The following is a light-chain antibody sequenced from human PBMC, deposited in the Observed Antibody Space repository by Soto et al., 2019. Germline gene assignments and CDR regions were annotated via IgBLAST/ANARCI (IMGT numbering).Light chain of an antibody. V-gene: IGKV4-1*01. CDR1: QSVLYSSNNKNY. CDR2: WAS. J-gene: IGKJ4*01. Sequence: DIVMTQSPDSLAVSLGERATINCKSSQSVLYSSNNKNYLAWYQQRPGQPPKLLIYWASTRESGVPDRISGSGSGTDFTLTINSLQAEDVAVYYCQQYYSSPLTFGGGTKVEIK. CDR3: QQYYSSPLT.